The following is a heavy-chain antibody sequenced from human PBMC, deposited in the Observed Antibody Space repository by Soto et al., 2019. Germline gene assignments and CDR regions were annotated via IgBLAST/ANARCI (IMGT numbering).Heavy chain of an antibody. Sequence: QLQLQESGPGLMKPSETLSLTCTVSGDSIGSGTYYWGWIRQPPGKGLEWIGSFYSSGYTYYKPSLKSRVTISVDTSKNQCSLRLSLVTAADTAMYYCVRRESHYYYMDVWGKGTTVTVSS. V-gene: IGHV4-39*01. CDR3: VRRESHYYYMDV. CDR2: FYSSGYT. CDR1: GDSIGSGTYY. D-gene: IGHD3-10*01. J-gene: IGHJ6*03.